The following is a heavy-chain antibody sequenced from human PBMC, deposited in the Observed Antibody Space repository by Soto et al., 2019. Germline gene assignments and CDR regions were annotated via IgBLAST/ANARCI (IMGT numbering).Heavy chain of an antibody. CDR2: IYPGDSDI. D-gene: IGHD1-26*01. CDR3: ARFYSRAGGIDV. CDR1: GDSFTSYW. V-gene: IGHV5-51*01. Sequence: PGESLKISCKGSGDSFTSYWIAWVRQMAGKGLEWMGVIYPGDSDIRYSPSFEGQVTISADKSITTAYLQWSSLKASDTAIYYWARFYSRAGGIDVWGQGTTVTVSS. J-gene: IGHJ6*02.